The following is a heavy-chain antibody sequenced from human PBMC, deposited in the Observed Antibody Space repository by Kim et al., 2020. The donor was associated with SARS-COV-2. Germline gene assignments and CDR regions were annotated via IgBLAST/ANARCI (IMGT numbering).Heavy chain of an antibody. J-gene: IGHJ4*02. Sequence: SETLSLTCAVYGGSFSGYYWSWIRQPPGKGLEWIGEINHSGSTNYNPSLKSRVTISVDTSKNQFSLKLSSVTAADTAVYYCARAYDRSNYLDYWGQGTLVTVSS. CDR1: GGSFSGYY. CDR2: INHSGST. V-gene: IGHV4-34*01. CDR3: ARAYDRSNYLDY. D-gene: IGHD3-22*01.